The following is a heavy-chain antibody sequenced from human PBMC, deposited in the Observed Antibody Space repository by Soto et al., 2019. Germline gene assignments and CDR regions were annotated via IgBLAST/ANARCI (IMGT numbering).Heavy chain of an antibody. CDR1: GGSISSYY. CDR2: IYTSGST. J-gene: IGHJ5*02. V-gene: IGHV4-4*07. Sequence: SETLSLTCTVSGGSISSYYWSWVRQPTGKGLEWILRIYTSGSTNYNPSLKSRVTMSVDASKNQFSLKLSSVTAADTAVYYCASEKTGSQLNWCNXWGQGTLVTVSX. CDR3: ASEKTGSQLNWCNX. D-gene: IGHD2-2*01.